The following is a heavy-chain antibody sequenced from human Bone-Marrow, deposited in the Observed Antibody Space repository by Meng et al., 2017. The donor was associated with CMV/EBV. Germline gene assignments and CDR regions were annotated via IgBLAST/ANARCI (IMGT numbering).Heavy chain of an antibody. CDR2: MSGGVTST. CDR1: GFTFSSYA. V-gene: IGHV3-23*01. D-gene: IGHD6-19*01. CDR3: AKDSPIGGIAVAGDYYYGIDV. Sequence: GESLKISCAASGFTFSSYAMSWVRQAPGKGLEWVSAMSGGVTSTYYADSVKGRFTISRDNSKNTLYLQMNSLRAEDTAVYYCAKDSPIGGIAVAGDYYYGIDVWGQGTTVTVS. J-gene: IGHJ6*02.